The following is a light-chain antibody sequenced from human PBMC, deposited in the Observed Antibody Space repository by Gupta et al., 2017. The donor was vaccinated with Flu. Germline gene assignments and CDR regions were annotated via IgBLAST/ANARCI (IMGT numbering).Light chain of an antibody. Sequence: QSALTQPASVSGSPGQSITISCTGTSSDVGSYNLVSWYQQYPGKAPKLMIYEVNKRPSGVSNRFSGSKSGNTASLTISGLQAEDEADYYCCSYAGSSTFGVFGGGTKLTVL. CDR1: SSDVGSYNL. CDR3: CSYAGSSTFGV. J-gene: IGLJ3*02. V-gene: IGLV2-23*02. CDR2: EVN.